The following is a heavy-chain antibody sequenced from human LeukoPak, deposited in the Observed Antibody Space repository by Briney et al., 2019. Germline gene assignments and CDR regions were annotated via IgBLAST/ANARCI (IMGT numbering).Heavy chain of an antibody. V-gene: IGHV1-18*01. CDR3: ATLWFGEFPFDY. J-gene: IGHJ4*02. D-gene: IGHD3-10*01. CDR1: GYTLTELS. CDR2: ISAYNGNT. Sequence: RASVKVSCKVSGYTLTELSMHWVRQAPGQGLEWMGWISAYNGNTNYAQKLQGRVTMTTNTSTSTAYMELRSLRSDDTAVYYCATLWFGEFPFDYWGQGTLVTVSS.